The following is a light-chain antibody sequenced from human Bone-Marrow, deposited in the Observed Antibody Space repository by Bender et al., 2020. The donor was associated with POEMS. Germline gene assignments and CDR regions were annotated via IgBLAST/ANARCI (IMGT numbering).Light chain of an antibody. CDR2: NDG. CDR1: NIGSQS. Sequence: SYVLTQPPSVSVAPGQTARITCDANNIGSQSVHWYQQKPGQAPVLVVYNDGVRPSGIPERFSGSNSGNTASLTISRAEAADEADYHGHVCASTRDLVLVGGGTRVSVL. V-gene: IGLV3-21*02. J-gene: IGLJ2*01. CDR3: HVCASTRDLVL.